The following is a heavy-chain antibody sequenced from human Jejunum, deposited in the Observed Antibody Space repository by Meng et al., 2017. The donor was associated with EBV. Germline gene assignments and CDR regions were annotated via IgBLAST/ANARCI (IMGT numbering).Heavy chain of an antibody. CDR3: AKDRVSVTSYYFDY. Sequence: QVQLVDSGGGVVQPGRXXTLSCVASGFTFSSYGMFWVRQAPGKGLEWVALISHDGRSKNYADSVKGRFTISRGNSKNTLYLQMDSLRAEDTAVYYCAKDRVSVTSYYFDYWGQGTLVTVSS. V-gene: IGHV3-30*18. D-gene: IGHD6-6*01. CDR2: ISHDGRSK. CDR1: GFTFSSYG. J-gene: IGHJ4*02.